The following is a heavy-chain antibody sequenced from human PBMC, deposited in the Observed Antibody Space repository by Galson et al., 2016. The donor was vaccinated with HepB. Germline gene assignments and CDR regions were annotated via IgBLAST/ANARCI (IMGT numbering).Heavy chain of an antibody. Sequence: SLRLSCAASGFTFSTYNMNWVRQAPGKGLEWVSSISNSNSYIYYTDSVKGRFTISRDNAKNSLYLHMNSLRAEDSAVYYCVGARGFGYWGLGALVTVSS. V-gene: IGHV3-21*04. J-gene: IGHJ4*02. CDR2: ISNSNSYI. CDR3: VGARGFGY. CDR1: GFTFSTYN.